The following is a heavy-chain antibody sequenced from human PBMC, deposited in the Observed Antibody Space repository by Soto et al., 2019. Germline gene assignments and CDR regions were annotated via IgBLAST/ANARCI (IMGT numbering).Heavy chain of an antibody. V-gene: IGHV3-9*01. CDR3: AKVLRDGYNSFDR. D-gene: IGHD5-12*01. Sequence: GGSLRLSCAASGFTFHDYAMHWVRQAPGKGLEWVSGISWNSGGIAYADSVKGRFTIARDNARNSLYLQMNSLRPEDTALYYCAKVLRDGYNSFDRWGQGTLVTVSS. CDR1: GFTFHDYA. CDR2: ISWNSGGI. J-gene: IGHJ4*02.